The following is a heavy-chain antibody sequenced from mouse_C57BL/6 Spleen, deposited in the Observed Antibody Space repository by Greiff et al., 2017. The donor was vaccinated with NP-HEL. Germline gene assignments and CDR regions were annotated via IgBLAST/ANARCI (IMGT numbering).Heavy chain of an antibody. V-gene: IGHV5-17*01. D-gene: IGHD2-3*01. J-gene: IGHJ2*01. CDR3: ARKEGGYSYYFDY. Sequence: EVQLQESGGGLVKPGGSLKLSCAASGFTFSDYGMHWVRQAPEKGLEWVAYISSGSSTIYYADTVKGRFTISRDNAKNTLFLQMTSLRSEDTAMYYCARKEGGYSYYFDYWGQGTTLTVSS. CDR1: GFTFSDYG. CDR2: ISSGSSTI.